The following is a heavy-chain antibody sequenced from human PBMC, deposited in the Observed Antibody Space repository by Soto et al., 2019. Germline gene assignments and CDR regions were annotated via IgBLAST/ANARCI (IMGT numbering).Heavy chain of an antibody. Sequence: SETLSLTCTVSGGSVSSGSYYWSWIRQPPGKGMEWIGYIYYSGSTNYNPSLKSRVTISVDTSKNQFSLKLSSVTAADTAVYYCARVPQTCSGGSCYEVTFDYWGQGTLVTVSS. CDR2: IYYSGST. J-gene: IGHJ4*02. CDR3: ARVPQTCSGGSCYEVTFDY. D-gene: IGHD2-15*01. V-gene: IGHV4-61*01. CDR1: GGSVSSGSYY.